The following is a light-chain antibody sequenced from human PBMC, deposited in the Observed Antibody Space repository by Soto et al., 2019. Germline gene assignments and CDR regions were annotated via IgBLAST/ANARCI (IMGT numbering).Light chain of an antibody. J-gene: IGKJ1*01. CDR3: QQYDSSPRT. CDR1: QSVSSYS. V-gene: IGKV3-20*01. Sequence: ENVLTQSPRTLSLSPGERATLSCRASQSVSSYSLAWYQQKPGQAPRLVMYGTSNRATGIPDRFSGSGSGTDFTLTISRLEPEDFAVYYCQQYDSSPRTFGQGTKVDIK. CDR2: GTS.